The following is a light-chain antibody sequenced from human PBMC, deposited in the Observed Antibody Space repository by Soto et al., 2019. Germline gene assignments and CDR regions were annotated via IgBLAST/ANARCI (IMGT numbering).Light chain of an antibody. J-gene: IGKJ1*01. Sequence: DIQMTQSPSSLSASVGDRVTITCRASQSISSYLNWYQQKPVKAPKLLIYAASSLHSGVPSRFSGSGSGTDFTLTISSLQPEDFATYYCQQSYSTLWTFGQGTKVEIK. CDR3: QQSYSTLWT. V-gene: IGKV1-39*01. CDR1: QSISSY. CDR2: AAS.